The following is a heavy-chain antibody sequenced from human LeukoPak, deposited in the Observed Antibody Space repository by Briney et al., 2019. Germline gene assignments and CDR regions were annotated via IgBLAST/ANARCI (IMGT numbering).Heavy chain of an antibody. D-gene: IGHD6-13*01. CDR3: ARHKIAPTGWFDP. V-gene: IGHV4-59*08. J-gene: IGHJ5*02. Sequence: SETLSLTCTVSGGSISSYYWSWIRQPPGKGLEWIGYIYYSGSTNYNPSLKSRVTISVDTSKNQFSLKLSFVTAADTAVYYCARHKIAPTGWFDPWGQGTLVTVSS. CDR2: IYYSGST. CDR1: GGSISSYY.